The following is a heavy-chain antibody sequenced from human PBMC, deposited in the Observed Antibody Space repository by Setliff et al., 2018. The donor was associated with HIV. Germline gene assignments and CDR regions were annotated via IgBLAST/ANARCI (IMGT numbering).Heavy chain of an antibody. D-gene: IGHD6-19*01. CDR1: GGSISSFY. V-gene: IGHV4-59*08. Sequence: SETLSLTCKVSGGSISSFYWIWIRQPPGKGLDWIGYIYYSGSTNYNPSLKSRVTMSVDTSKNRFSLKLNSVTAAVTAVYYCARLNQQWLVRDSGSNWFDPWGQGILVTVSS. CDR3: ARLNQQWLVRDSGSNWFDP. CDR2: IYYSGST. J-gene: IGHJ5*02.